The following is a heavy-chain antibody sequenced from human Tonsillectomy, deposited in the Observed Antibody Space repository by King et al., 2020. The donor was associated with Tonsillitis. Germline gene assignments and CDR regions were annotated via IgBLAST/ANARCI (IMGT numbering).Heavy chain of an antibody. Sequence: VQLVQSGGGLVQPGGSLRLSCAAPGVTFSRSWMHWVRHAPGKGLVWVSRINTDGTTTNYADAVGGRFTISRDNAKNTLYLQMNSLRAEDTAVYYCARELVLGSGGSDYWGQGTLVTVSS. CDR3: ARELVLGSGGSDY. CDR2: INTDGTTT. J-gene: IGHJ4*01. CDR1: GVTFSRSW. V-gene: IGHV3-74*01. D-gene: IGHD3-10*01.